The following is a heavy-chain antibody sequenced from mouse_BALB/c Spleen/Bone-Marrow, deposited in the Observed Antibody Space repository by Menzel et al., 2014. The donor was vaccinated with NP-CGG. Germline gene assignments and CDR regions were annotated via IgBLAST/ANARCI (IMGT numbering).Heavy chain of an antibody. V-gene: IGHV4-1*02. D-gene: IGHD2-3*01. CDR3: ARLGYYGYFDY. J-gene: IGHJ2*01. Sequence: EVKLVESGGGLVQPGGSLKLSCAASGFDFRRYWMSWVRQAPGKGLEWIGEINPDSSTINYAPSLKDKFIISRDNAKNTLYLRMSKVRSEDTALYYCARLGYYGYFDYWGQGTTLTVSS. CDR1: GFDFRRYW. CDR2: INPDSSTI.